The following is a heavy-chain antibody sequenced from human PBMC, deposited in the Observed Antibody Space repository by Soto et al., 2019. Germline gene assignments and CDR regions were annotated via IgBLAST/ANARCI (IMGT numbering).Heavy chain of an antibody. V-gene: IGHV4-34*01. CDR3: ARGFFGGSSPGMDV. Sequence: SETLSLTCAVYGGSFSGYYWSWIRQPPGKGLEWIGEINHSGSTNYNPSLKSRVTISVDTSKNQFSLKLSSVTAADTAVYYCARGFFGGSSPGMDVWGQGTTVTVSS. D-gene: IGHD2-15*01. CDR1: GGSFSGYY. CDR2: INHSGST. J-gene: IGHJ6*02.